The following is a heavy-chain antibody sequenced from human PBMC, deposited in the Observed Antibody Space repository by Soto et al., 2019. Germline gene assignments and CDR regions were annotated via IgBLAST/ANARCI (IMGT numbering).Heavy chain of an antibody. J-gene: IGHJ4*02. D-gene: IGHD3-16*02. CDR2: INPNSGGT. V-gene: IGHV1-2*04. CDR3: ARDRAITFGGVIHYLFDY. CDR1: GYTFTGYY. Sequence: GASVKVSCKASGYTFTGYYMHWVRQAPGQGLEWMGWINPNSGGTNYAQKFQGWVTMTRDTSISTAYMELSRLRSDDTAVYYCARDRAITFGGVIHYLFDYWGQGTLVTVSS.